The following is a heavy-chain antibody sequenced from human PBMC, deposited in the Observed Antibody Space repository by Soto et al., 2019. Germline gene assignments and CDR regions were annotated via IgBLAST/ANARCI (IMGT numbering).Heavy chain of an antibody. J-gene: IGHJ4*02. D-gene: IGHD1-1*01. CDR1: GGSISSYY. CDR2: IYYSGST. CDR3: AREVPRYFDY. Sequence: QVQLQESGPGLVKPSETLSLTCTVSGGSISSYYWSWIRQPPGKGLEWIGYIYYSGSTNYNPSLKSRVTISVDTSKNQVSLKLSSVTAADTAVYYCAREVPRYFDYWGQGTLVTVSS. V-gene: IGHV4-59*01.